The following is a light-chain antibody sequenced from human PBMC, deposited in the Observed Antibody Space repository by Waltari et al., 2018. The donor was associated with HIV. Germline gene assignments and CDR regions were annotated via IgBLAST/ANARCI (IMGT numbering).Light chain of an antibody. J-gene: IGLJ3*02. CDR2: VGTGGIVG. CDR3: GADHGSGSNFNWV. Sequence: QPVLTQPPSASASLGASVTLTCTLSSGYSNIKVDWYQQRPGKGPRFVMRVGTGGIVGSKGDGIPDRFSVLGSGLNRFLTIKNIQEEDEADYHCGADHGSGSNFNWVFGGGTKLTVL. V-gene: IGLV9-49*01. CDR1: SGYSNIK.